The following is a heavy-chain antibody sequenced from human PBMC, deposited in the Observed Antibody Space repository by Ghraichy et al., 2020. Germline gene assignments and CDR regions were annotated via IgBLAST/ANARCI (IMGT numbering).Heavy chain of an antibody. Sequence: GGSLRLSCAVSGFTFSTYWMSWVRQAPGKGLEWVANIKQDGSEKYYVDSVKGRFTISRDNARNSLYLQMNSLRAEDTAVYNCARIGLAAFDYLGQGILVTVSS. D-gene: IGHD3/OR15-3a*01. CDR1: GFTFSTYW. J-gene: IGHJ4*02. V-gene: IGHV3-7*04. CDR3: ARIGLAAFDY. CDR2: IKQDGSEK.